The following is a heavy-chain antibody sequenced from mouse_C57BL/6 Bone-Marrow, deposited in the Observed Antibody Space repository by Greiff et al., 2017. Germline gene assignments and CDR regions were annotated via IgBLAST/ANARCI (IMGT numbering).Heavy chain of an antibody. D-gene: IGHD6-5*01. CDR2: ISNGGGST. V-gene: IGHV5-12*01. CDR3: ARRGAYAIGGMDY. CDR1: GFTFSDYY. Sequence: EVKLMESGGGLVQPGGSLKLSCAASGFTFSDYYMYWVRQTPEKRLEWVAYISNGGGSTYYPDTVKGRFTISRDNAKNTLYLQMSRLKSEDTDMYYCARRGAYAIGGMDYWGQGTSVTVSS. J-gene: IGHJ4*01.